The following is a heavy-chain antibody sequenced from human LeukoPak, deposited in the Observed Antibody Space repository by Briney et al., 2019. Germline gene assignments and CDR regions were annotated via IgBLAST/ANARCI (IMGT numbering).Heavy chain of an antibody. D-gene: IGHD5-12*01. CDR1: GFTFSSYW. J-gene: IGHJ4*02. CDR3: ARTYSGYDRYFDY. CDR2: IYSGGST. V-gene: IGHV3-53*01. Sequence: GGSLRLSCAASGFTFSSYWMSWVRQAPGKGLEWVSVIYSGGSTYYADSVKGRFTISRDNPKNTLYLQMNSLRAEDTAVYYCARTYSGYDRYFDYWGQGTLVTVSS.